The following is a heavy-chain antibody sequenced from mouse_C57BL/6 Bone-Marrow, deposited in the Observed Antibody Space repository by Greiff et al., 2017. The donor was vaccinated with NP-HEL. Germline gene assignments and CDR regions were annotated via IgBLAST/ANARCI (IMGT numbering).Heavy chain of an antibody. Sequence: EVMLVESGGDLVKPGGSLKLSCAASGFTFSSYGMSWVRQTPDKRLEWVATISSGGSYTYYPDSVKGRFTISRDNAKNTLYLQMSSLKSEDTAMYYCARRKSRGDYWGQGTSVTVSS. V-gene: IGHV5-6*02. CDR2: ISSGGSYT. D-gene: IGHD1-1*01. CDR3: ARRKSRGDY. CDR1: GFTFSSYG. J-gene: IGHJ4*01.